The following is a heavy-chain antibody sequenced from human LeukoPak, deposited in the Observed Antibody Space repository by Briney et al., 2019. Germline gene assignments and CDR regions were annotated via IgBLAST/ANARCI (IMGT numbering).Heavy chain of an antibody. CDR3: ASESGIAVAGKAIWFDP. J-gene: IGHJ5*02. Sequence: ASVKVSCKASGGTFSSYAISWVRLAPGQGLEWMGGIIPIFGTANYAQKFQGRVTITADESTSTAYMELSSLRSEDTAVYYCASESGIAVAGKAIWFDPWGQGTLVTVSS. D-gene: IGHD6-19*01. V-gene: IGHV1-69*13. CDR1: GGTFSSYA. CDR2: IIPIFGTA.